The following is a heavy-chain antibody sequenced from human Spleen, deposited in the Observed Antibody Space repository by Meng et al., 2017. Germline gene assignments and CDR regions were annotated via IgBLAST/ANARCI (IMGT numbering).Heavy chain of an antibody. CDR1: GFTFNNYV. CDR2: IAIDGSDYR. Sequence: GGSLRLSCRASGFTFNNYVLHWVRQAPGKGLEWVAVIAIDGSDYRQYADSVKGRFTISRDISENTLSLQMDSLRVEDTAVYHCAREFHTSGHAGTFDIWGQGTMVTVSS. J-gene: IGHJ3*02. CDR3: AREFHTSGHAGTFDI. D-gene: IGHD2-15*01. V-gene: IGHV3-30*14.